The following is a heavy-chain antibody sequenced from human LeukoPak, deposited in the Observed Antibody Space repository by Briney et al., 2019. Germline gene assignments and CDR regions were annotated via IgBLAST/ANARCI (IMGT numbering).Heavy chain of an antibody. CDR1: GFTFTDYY. J-gene: IGHJ4*02. CDR3: ARDNINYDY. CDR2: ISIGGGSV. Sequence: KSGGSLRLSCAASGFTFTDYYMSWIRQAPGKGLEWVSHISIGGGSVDYADSVKGRFTISGDNTKKSVYLQMNSLRVEDTAVYYCARDNINYDYWGQGILVTVSS. V-gene: IGHV3-11*04. D-gene: IGHD4-11*01.